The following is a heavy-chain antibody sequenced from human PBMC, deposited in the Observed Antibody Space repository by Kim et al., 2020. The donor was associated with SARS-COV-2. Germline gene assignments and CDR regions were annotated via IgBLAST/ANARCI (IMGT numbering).Heavy chain of an antibody. CDR1: GFTFSGSA. J-gene: IGHJ3*02. CDR2: IRSKANSYAT. Sequence: GGSLRLSCAASGFTFSGSAMHWVRQASGKGLEWVGRIRSKANSYATAYAASVKGRFTISRDDSKNTAYLQMNSLKTEDTAVYYCTRQSSYCSSTSCYWSFDIWGQGTMVTVSS. CDR3: TRQSSYCSSTSCYWSFDI. V-gene: IGHV3-73*01. D-gene: IGHD2-2*01.